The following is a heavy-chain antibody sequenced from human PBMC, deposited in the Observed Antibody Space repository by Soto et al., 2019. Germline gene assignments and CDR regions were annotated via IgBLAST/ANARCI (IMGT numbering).Heavy chain of an antibody. Sequence: ASVKVSCKASGYTFTGYYMHWVRQAPGQGLEWMGWINPNSGGTNYAQKFQGWVTMTRDTSISTAYMELSRLRSDDTAVYYCARDRAAAGNDAFDIWGQGTMVTV. CDR1: GYTFTGYY. CDR3: ARDRAAAGNDAFDI. D-gene: IGHD6-13*01. CDR2: INPNSGGT. J-gene: IGHJ3*02. V-gene: IGHV1-2*04.